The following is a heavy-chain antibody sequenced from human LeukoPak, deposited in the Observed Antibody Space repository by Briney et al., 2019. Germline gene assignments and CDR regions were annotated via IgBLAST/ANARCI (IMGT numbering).Heavy chain of an antibody. D-gene: IGHD3-22*01. Sequence: SSETLSLTCTVSGGSISSYYWSWIRQPPGKGLEWIGYIYYSGSTNYNPSLKGRVTISVDTSKNQFSLKLSSVTAADTAVYYCARVSYYYDSSGYSYYFDYWGQGTLVTVSS. CDR1: GGSISSYY. V-gene: IGHV4-59*01. CDR2: IYYSGST. CDR3: ARVSYYYDSSGYSYYFDY. J-gene: IGHJ4*02.